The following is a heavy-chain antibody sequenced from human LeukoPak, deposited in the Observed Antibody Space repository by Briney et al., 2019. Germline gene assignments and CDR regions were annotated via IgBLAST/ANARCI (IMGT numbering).Heavy chain of an antibody. V-gene: IGHV4-34*01. J-gene: IGHJ6*03. D-gene: IGHD7-27*01. CDR1: GGSFSGYY. CDR2: INHSGST. CDR3: ARVTGQFYFYYYMDV. Sequence: SETLSLTCAVYGGSFSGYYWSWIRQPPGKGLEWIGEINHSGSTNYNPSLKSRVTISVDTSKNQFSLKLSSVTAADTAVYYCARVTGQFYFYYYMDVWGKGTTVTVSS.